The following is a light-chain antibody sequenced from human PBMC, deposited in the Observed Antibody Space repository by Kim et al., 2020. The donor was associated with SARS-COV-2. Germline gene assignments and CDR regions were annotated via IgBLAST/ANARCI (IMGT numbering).Light chain of an antibody. CDR2: AAS. Sequence: DIQMTQSPSSVSASVGDRVTITCRASQGVSNWLAWYQQKPGRAPKLLIYAASKLHSGVPSRFSGGGSGTDFTLTISSLQPDDFATYYCQQANSFPVTFGQWTKLEI. J-gene: IGKJ2*01. V-gene: IGKV1-12*01. CDR1: QGVSNW. CDR3: QQANSFPVT.